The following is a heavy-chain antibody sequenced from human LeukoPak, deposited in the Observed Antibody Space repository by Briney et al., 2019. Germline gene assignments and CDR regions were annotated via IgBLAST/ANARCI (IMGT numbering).Heavy chain of an antibody. V-gene: IGHV3-23*01. CDR3: AKSLFYYDSSGYPLGTDY. CDR1: GFTFSSYA. D-gene: IGHD3-22*01. Sequence: SGGSLRLSCAASGFTFSSYAMSWVRQAPGRGLEWVSAISGSGGSTYYADSVKGRFTISRDNSKNTLYLQMNSLRAEDTAVYYCAKSLFYYDSSGYPLGTDYWGQGTLVTVSS. J-gene: IGHJ4*02. CDR2: ISGSGGST.